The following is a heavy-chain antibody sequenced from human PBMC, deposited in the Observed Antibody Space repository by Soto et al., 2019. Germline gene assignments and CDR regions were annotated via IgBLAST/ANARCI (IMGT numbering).Heavy chain of an antibody. CDR2: INPTDYYT. J-gene: IGHJ6*02. Sequence: GEALKTSRKGSGYSFTRYWISWGRQMPGKGLEWRGRINPTDYYTNYSPSFEGHVTISADKSISTAYLQWSSLKASDTAMYYCARLLLTTVTRMDVWGQGTTVTVSS. D-gene: IGHD4-17*01. CDR1: GYSFTRYW. V-gene: IGHV5-10-1*01. CDR3: ARLLLTTVTRMDV.